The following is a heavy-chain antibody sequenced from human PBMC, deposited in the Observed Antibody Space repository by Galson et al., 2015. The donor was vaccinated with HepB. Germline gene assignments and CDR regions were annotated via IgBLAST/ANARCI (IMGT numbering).Heavy chain of an antibody. J-gene: IGHJ4*02. Sequence: SVKVSCKASGSTFTGYYMHWVRQAPGQGPEWMGWINPNSGGTNYAQKFQGRATMTRDTSISTAYMELSRLRSDDTAVYYCARKGIAVAGLDYWGQGTLVTVSS. CDR3: ARKGIAVAGLDY. D-gene: IGHD6-19*01. CDR2: INPNSGGT. CDR1: GSTFTGYY. V-gene: IGHV1-2*02.